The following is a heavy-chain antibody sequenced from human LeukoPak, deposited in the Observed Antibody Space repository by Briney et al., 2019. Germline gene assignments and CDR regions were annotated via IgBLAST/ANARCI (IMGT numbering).Heavy chain of an antibody. J-gene: IGHJ3*02. CDR2: ISSSSSYI. Sequence: PGGSLRLSCAASGFTFSSYSMNWVRQAPGKGLEWVSSISSSSSYIYYADSVKGRFTISRDNAKNSLNLQMNSLRAEDTAVYYCARANLAYCGGDCYPPGAFDIWGQGTMVTVSS. CDR3: ARANLAYCGGDCYPPGAFDI. D-gene: IGHD2-21*02. V-gene: IGHV3-21*01. CDR1: GFTFSSYS.